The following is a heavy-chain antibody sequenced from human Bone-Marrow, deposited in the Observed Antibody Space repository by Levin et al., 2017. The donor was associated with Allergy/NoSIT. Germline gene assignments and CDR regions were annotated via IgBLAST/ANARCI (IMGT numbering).Heavy chain of an antibody. V-gene: IGHV5-51*01. CDR1: GYTFTNYW. CDR3: ARHGGCCSGGNGYGGNYYYDMDV. Sequence: GESLKISCKGSGYTFTNYWIAWVRQIPGKGLEWMGSFHPADSETKNNPSFQGQVTISADTSITTAYLQLGSLKASDTARYYCARHGGCCSGGNGYGGNYYYDMDVWGQGTTVTVSS. CDR2: FHPADSET. D-gene: IGHD2-15*01. J-gene: IGHJ6*02.